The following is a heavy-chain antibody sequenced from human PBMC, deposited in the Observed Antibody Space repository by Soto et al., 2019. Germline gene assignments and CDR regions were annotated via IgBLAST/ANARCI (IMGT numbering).Heavy chain of an antibody. Sequence: QVQLVESEGGVVQPGRSLILSCAASGFTFSSYTMHCVRQAPGKGLEWVAVISYDESSYYYADSVKGRFTISRDNSKNTLYLQMNSLRVEDTAVSYCARDVLRYCSSSSCYAFQHWCQGTLVTVS. D-gene: IGHD2-2*01. CDR1: GFTFSSYT. V-gene: IGHV3-30-3*01. CDR2: ISYDESSY. J-gene: IGHJ1*01. CDR3: ARDVLRYCSSSSCYAFQH.